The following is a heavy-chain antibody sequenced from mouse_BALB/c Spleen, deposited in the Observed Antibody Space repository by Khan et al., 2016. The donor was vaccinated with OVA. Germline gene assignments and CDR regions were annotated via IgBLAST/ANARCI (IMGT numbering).Heavy chain of an antibody. Sequence: VQLKESGAELVRPGALVKLSCKASGFNIKDYYMHWVKQRPEQGLVWIGRIDPENGNTIYDTKFQGKTSITSETSSNTAYLPLSSLTYEETDVYYCARDGYSPWFAYWGQGTLVTVSA. CDR1: GFNIKDYY. CDR3: ARDGYSPWFAY. J-gene: IGHJ3*01. D-gene: IGHD2-3*01. V-gene: IGHV14-1*02. CDR2: IDPENGNT.